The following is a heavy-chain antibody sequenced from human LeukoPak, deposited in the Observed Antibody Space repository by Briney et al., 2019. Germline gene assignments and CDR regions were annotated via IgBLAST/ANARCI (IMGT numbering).Heavy chain of an antibody. CDR3: ARDPCSYPQVGARKNWFDP. CDR2: ISYDGSNK. D-gene: IGHD1-26*01. CDR1: GFTFSSYA. J-gene: IGHJ5*02. V-gene: IGHV3-30-3*01. Sequence: GGSLRLSCAASGFTFSSYAMHWVRQAPGKGLEWVAVISYDGSNKYYTDSVKGRFTISRDNSKNTLYLQMNSLRAEDTAVYYCARDPCSYPQVGARKNWFDPWGQGTLVTVSS.